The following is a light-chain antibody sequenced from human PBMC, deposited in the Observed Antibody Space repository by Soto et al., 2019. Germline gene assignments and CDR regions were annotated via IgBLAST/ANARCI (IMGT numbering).Light chain of an antibody. CDR1: QSVSSN. J-gene: IGKJ1*01. V-gene: IGKV3-15*01. Sequence: EIVMTQSPATLSVSLGQRATLSCRASQSVSSNLAWYQQKPGQAPRLLIYGASTRATGIPARFSGSGSGTELPLTTSRLQSEDVAGHYCQQYNNWPRTFGQGTKLEI. CDR3: QQYNNWPRT. CDR2: GAS.